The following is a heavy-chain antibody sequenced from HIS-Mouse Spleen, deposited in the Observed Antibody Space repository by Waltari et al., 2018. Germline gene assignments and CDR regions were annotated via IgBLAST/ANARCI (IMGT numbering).Heavy chain of an antibody. V-gene: IGHV3-30-3*01. D-gene: IGHD6-19*01. J-gene: IGHJ3*02. CDR3: ARVNGIAVAGTDAFDI. Sequence: QVQLVESGGGVVQPGRSLRLSCAASGFTFSSYAMHWVRQAPGKGLEWGSVISYEASNKYYADSVKGRFTISRDNSKNTLYLQMNSLRAEDTAVYYCARVNGIAVAGTDAFDIWGQGTMVTVSS. CDR2: ISYEASNK. CDR1: GFTFSSYA.